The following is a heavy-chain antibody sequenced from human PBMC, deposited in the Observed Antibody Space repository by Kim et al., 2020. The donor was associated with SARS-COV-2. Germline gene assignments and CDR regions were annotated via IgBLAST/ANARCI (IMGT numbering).Heavy chain of an antibody. CDR3: VKVGKFSPITYYDILTGYYNSLNDAFDI. CDR1: GFTFSSYA. V-gene: IGHV3-64D*09. Sequence: GGSLRLSCSASGFTFSSYAMHWVRQAPGKGLEYVSAISSNGGSTYYADSVKGRFTISRDNSKNTLYLQMSSLRAEDTAVYYCVKVGKFSPITYYDILTGYYNSLNDAFDIWGQGTMVTVSS. J-gene: IGHJ3*02. D-gene: IGHD3-9*01. CDR2: ISSNGGST.